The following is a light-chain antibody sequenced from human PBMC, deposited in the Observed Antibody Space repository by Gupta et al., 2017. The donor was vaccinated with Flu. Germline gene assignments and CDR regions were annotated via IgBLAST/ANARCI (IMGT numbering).Light chain of an antibody. Sequence: QSVLTQPPSASVTPGQRVTISCSGSSSNIGSNTVNWYQQLPGTAPKLLIYSNNQRPAGVPDRFSGSKSGTSASLAISGLQSEDEADYYCAAWDDSLNGLYVFGTGTKVTVL. CDR3: AAWDDSLNGLYV. CDR1: SSNIGSNT. CDR2: SNN. V-gene: IGLV1-44*01. J-gene: IGLJ1*01.